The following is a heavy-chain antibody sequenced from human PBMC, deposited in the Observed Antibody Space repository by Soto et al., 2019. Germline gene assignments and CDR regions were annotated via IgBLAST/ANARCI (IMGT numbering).Heavy chain of an antibody. CDR2: ISYDGSNK. J-gene: IGHJ6*02. CDR1: GFTFSSYA. CDR3: ARDIRQTLYSYGWHYYYGMDV. V-gene: IGHV3-30-3*01. Sequence: GGSLRLSCAASGFTFSSYAMHWVRQAPGKGLEWVAVISYDGSNKYYADSVKGRFTISRDNSKNTLYLQMNSLRAEDTAVYYCARDIRQTLYSYGWHYYYGMDVWGQGTTVTVSS. D-gene: IGHD5-18*01.